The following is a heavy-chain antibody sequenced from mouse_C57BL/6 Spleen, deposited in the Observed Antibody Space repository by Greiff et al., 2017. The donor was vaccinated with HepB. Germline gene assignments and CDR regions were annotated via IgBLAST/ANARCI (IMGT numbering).Heavy chain of an antibody. CDR1: GYTFTSYG. CDR3: ARRYDAIDY. CDR2: IYPRSGNT. V-gene: IGHV1-81*01. D-gene: IGHD2-3*01. Sequence: QVQLQQSGAELARPGASVKLSCKASGYTFTSYGISWVKQRTGQGLEWIGEIYPRSGNTYYNEKCKGKATQTADKSSSTAYMELRRLTSEVSAVYICARRYDAIDYWGQGTTLTVSS. J-gene: IGHJ2*01.